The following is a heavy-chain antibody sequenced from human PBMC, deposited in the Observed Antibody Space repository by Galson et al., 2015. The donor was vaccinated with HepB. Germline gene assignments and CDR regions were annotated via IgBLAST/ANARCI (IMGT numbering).Heavy chain of an antibody. Sequence: SVKVSCKASGYTFNTYAMNWVRQAPGQGLEWMGWININTGNPTYAQGFTGRFVFSLDTSVSTAYLQISSLKAEDTAVYYCARHSGSSTSHYYYYGMDVWGQGATVTVSS. CDR3: ARHSGSSTSHYYYYGMDV. D-gene: IGHD3-10*01. CDR2: ININTGNP. V-gene: IGHV7-4-1*02. CDR1: GYTFNTYA. J-gene: IGHJ6*02.